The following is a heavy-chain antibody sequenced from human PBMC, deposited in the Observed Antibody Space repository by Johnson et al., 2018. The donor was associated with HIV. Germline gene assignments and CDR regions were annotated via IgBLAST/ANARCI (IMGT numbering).Heavy chain of an antibody. J-gene: IGHJ3*01. V-gene: IGHV3-30*02. Sequence: QVQLVESGGGVVRPGGSLRLSCAASRFTFSSYAMSWVRQAPGKGLEWVAFIRYDGSNKYYADSVKGRFTVSRDNSKNTLYLQMNSLSTDDTAVYYCARDGVIRGVRYAFDLWGQGTMVSVS. CDR1: RFTFSSYA. CDR2: IRYDGSNK. CDR3: ARDGVIRGVRYAFDL. D-gene: IGHD3-10*01.